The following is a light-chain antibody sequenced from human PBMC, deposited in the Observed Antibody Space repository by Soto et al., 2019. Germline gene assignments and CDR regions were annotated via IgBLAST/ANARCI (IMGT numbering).Light chain of an antibody. V-gene: IGKV3-11*01. Sequence: VLTQSPATLSLSPGERATLSCRASQSVSSYLAWYQQKPGQAPRLLIYDASNRAAGIPARFSGSGSGTDFTPTISSLEPEDFAVYYCQQRSNWPLFTFGPGTKVDSK. J-gene: IGKJ3*01. CDR3: QQRSNWPLFT. CDR2: DAS. CDR1: QSVSSY.